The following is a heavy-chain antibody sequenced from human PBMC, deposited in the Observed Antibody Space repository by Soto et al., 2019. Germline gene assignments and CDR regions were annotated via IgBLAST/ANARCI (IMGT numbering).Heavy chain of an antibody. J-gene: IGHJ4*02. D-gene: IGHD3-22*01. Sequence: GSLRLSCAASGFTFSSYGMHWVRQAPGKGLEWVAVISYDGSNKYYADSVKGRFTISRDNSKNTLYLQMNSLRAEDTAVYYCAKEYYYDSSGYPYFDYWGQGTLVTVSS. V-gene: IGHV3-30*18. CDR2: ISYDGSNK. CDR1: GFTFSSYG. CDR3: AKEYYYDSSGYPYFDY.